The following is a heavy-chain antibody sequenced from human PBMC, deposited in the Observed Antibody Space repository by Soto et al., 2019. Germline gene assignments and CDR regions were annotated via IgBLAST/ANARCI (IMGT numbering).Heavy chain of an antibody. J-gene: IGHJ6*02. CDR1: GCPISSYY. D-gene: IGHD3-9*01. Sequence: SDTLYLTFTVSGCPISSYYWSWIRQPPGKGLEWIGYIYYSGSTNYNPSLKRRVTISVDTSKNQFSLKLSSVTAEDTAVYYGARTYDILTGYYISYGMDVWCQGTTATVS. V-gene: IGHV4-59*13. CDR2: IYYSGST. CDR3: ARTYDILTGYYISYGMDV.